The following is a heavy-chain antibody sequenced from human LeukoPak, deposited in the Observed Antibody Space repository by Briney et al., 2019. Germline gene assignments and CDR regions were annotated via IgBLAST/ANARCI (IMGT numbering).Heavy chain of an antibody. D-gene: IGHD5-24*01. Sequence: GGPLRLSCAASGFTFSSYSMNWVRQAPGKGLEWVSYISSSSSTIYYADSVKGRFTISRDNAKNSLYLQMNSLRAEDTAVYYCARDHEMATIPTEGIDYWGQGTLVTVSS. CDR1: GFTFSSYS. CDR2: ISSSSSTI. V-gene: IGHV3-48*04. CDR3: ARDHEMATIPTEGIDY. J-gene: IGHJ4*02.